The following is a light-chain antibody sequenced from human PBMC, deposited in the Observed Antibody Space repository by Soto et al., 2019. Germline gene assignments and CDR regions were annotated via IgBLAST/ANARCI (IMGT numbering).Light chain of an antibody. V-gene: IGKV1-5*03. Sequence: DIQMTQSPSTLSASVGDRVTITCRASQSISSWLAWYQQKPGKAPKLLIYKASSLESGVPSRFSGSGSGTEFTLTISSLQPDDFATYYCQQYNSYPITFGHGTRLESK. CDR1: QSISSW. J-gene: IGKJ5*01. CDR3: QQYNSYPIT. CDR2: KAS.